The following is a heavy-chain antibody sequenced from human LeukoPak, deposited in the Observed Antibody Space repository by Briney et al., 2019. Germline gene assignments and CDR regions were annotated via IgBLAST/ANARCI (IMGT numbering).Heavy chain of an antibody. D-gene: IGHD1-26*01. CDR1: GFTFSDYY. CDR2: ISSSGTTT. Sequence: GGSLRLSCAASGFTFSDYYMSWIRQAPGKGLEWVSYISSSGTTTYYADSVKGRFTISRDNAKNSLYLQMNSLRAEDTAVYYCARVSGSDYYFDYWGQGTLVTVSS. J-gene: IGHJ4*02. V-gene: IGHV3-11*01. CDR3: ARVSGSDYYFDY.